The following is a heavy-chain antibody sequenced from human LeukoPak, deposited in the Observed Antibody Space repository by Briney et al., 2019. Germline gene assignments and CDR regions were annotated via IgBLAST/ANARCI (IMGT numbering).Heavy chain of an antibody. CDR1: GGSFSGYY. D-gene: IGHD6-13*01. CDR2: INHSGST. CDR3: AREGSAAAGPYYYYMDV. J-gene: IGHJ6*03. Sequence: SETLSLTCAVYGGSFSGYYWSWIRQPPGKGLEWIGEINHSGSTNYNPSLKSRVTILVDTSKNQFSLKLSSVTAADTAVYYCAREGSAAAGPYYYYMDVWGKGTTVTVSS. V-gene: IGHV4-34*01.